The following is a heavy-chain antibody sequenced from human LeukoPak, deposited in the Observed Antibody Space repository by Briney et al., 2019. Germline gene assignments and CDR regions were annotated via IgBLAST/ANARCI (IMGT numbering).Heavy chain of an antibody. CDR2: IGSSGAIR. V-gene: IGHV3-48*03. J-gene: IGHJ4*02. Sequence: GGSLRLSYAVSGFPFSVYEMNWVRQAPGKGLEWVSNIGSSGAIRHYADSVKGRFSISRDNAENSLFLQMNSLRVEDTGIYYCALLAVASDFDYWGQGALVTVSS. D-gene: IGHD6-19*01. CDR1: GFPFSVYE. CDR3: ALLAVASDFDY.